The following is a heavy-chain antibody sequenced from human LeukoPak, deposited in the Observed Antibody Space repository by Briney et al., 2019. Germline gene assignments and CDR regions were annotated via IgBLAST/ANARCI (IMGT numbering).Heavy chain of an antibody. V-gene: IGHV1-69-2*01. J-gene: IGHJ4*02. CDR1: GYTFTDYY. CDR3: ATEWELPVFDY. D-gene: IGHD1-26*01. Sequence: GASVKVSCKASGYTFTDYYMHWVQQAPGRGLEWMGRVDPEDGETIYAEKFQGRVTITADTSTDTAYMELSSLRSEDTAVYYCATEWELPVFDYWGQGTLVTVSS. CDR2: VDPEDGET.